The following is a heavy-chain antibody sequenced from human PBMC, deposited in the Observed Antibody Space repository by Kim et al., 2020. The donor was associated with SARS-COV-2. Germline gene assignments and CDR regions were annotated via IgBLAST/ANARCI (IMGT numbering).Heavy chain of an antibody. CDR3: AKNVKMKDIVVVPAAMRDYYYGMDV. CDR1: GFTFSSYA. Sequence: GGSLRLSCAASGFTFSSYAMSWVRQAPGKGLEWVSAISGSGGSTYYADSVKGRFTISRDNSKNTLYLQMNSLRAEDTAVYYCAKNVKMKDIVVVPAAMRDYYYGMDVWGQGTTVTVSS. J-gene: IGHJ6*02. V-gene: IGHV3-23*01. D-gene: IGHD2-2*01. CDR2: ISGSGGST.